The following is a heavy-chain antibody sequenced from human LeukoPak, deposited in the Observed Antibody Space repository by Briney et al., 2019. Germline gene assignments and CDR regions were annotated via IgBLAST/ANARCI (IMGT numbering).Heavy chain of an antibody. V-gene: IGHV1-18*01. CDR1: GYTFTSYG. Sequence: GASVKVSCKTSGYTFTSYGISWMRQAPGQGLEWMGWISAYNGNTNHAQKLQGRFTMTTDTSTSTAYMELRSLRSDDTAVYYCARELDFQLDYWGQGTLVTVSS. CDR3: ARELDFQLDY. J-gene: IGHJ4*02. D-gene: IGHD3-3*01. CDR2: ISAYNGNT.